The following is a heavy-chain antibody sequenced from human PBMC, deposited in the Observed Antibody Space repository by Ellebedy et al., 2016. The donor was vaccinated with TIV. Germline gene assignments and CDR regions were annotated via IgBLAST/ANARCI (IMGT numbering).Heavy chain of an antibody. CDR2: ISHDGSLK. CDR1: GFTFSNFD. D-gene: IGHD1-20*01. J-gene: IGHJ4*02. CDR3: AKGKVDNWMEAGSLDY. Sequence: PGGSLRLSCAASGFTFSNFDMDWVRQAPGKGLEWVAVISHDGSLKFYADSVKGRFSISRDNSKNTLYLQMNSLRVEDTAVYYCAKGKVDNWMEAGSLDYWGQGSLVTVSS. V-gene: IGHV3-30*18.